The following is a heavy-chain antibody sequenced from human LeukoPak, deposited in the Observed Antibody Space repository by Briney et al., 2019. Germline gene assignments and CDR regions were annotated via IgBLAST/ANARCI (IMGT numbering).Heavy chain of an antibody. Sequence: SETLSLTCTVSGGSISSSNYCWGWIRQPPGKGLEWIGNIIYSGSTYYSPSLKSRVTISVDTSKNQFSLKLSSVTAADTAVYYCARRVSSNWNPLQYFDYWGQGTLVTVSS. D-gene: IGHD6-13*01. V-gene: IGHV4-39*01. CDR1: GGSISSSNYC. CDR2: IIYSGST. J-gene: IGHJ4*02. CDR3: ARRVSSNWNPLQYFDY.